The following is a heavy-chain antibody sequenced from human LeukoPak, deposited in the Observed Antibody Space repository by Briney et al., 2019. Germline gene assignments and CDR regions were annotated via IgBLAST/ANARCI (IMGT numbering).Heavy chain of an antibody. V-gene: IGHV3-33*06. D-gene: IGHD3-10*01. J-gene: IGHJ4*02. CDR3: AKDVDYYGSGTYYYIPGGVLAN. CDR2: ICYDGSNK. CDR1: GFTFSSYG. Sequence: PGGSLRLSCAASGFTFSSYGMHWVRQAPGKGLEWVAVICYDGSNKYYADSVKGRFTISRDNSKNTLYLQMNSLRAEDTAVYYCAKDVDYYGSGTYYYIPGGVLANWGQGTLVTVSS.